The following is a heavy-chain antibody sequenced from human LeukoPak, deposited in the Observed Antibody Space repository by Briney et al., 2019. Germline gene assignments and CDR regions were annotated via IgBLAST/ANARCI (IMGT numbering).Heavy chain of an antibody. V-gene: IGHV7-4-1*02. Sequence: GASVKVSCKASGYTFTSYAMNWVREAPGQGREWVGWINTNTGNPTYAQRFTGRFVLSLDTTVSPAYLQNSSIKAEDTAVHYCARGIAVAPFDYWGQGTLVTVSS. CDR3: ARGIAVAPFDY. D-gene: IGHD6-19*01. CDR1: GYTFTSYA. J-gene: IGHJ4*02. CDR2: INTNTGNP.